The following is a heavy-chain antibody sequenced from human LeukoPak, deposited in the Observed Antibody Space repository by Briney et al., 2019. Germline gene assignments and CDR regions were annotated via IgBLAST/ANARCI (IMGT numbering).Heavy chain of an antibody. D-gene: IGHD4-17*01. Sequence: PGWSLTLSCLASGFTFSNYWMHWVRQVAAKGLVWVSRINLDGSTTTDADSVKGRFTISRDKAKNTLYLQMNSLRAEDTALYYCARDKTVSALRRDYMDVWGKGTTVTVSS. CDR1: GFTFSNYW. CDR2: INLDGSTT. J-gene: IGHJ6*03. V-gene: IGHV3-74*03. CDR3: ARDKTVSALRRDYMDV.